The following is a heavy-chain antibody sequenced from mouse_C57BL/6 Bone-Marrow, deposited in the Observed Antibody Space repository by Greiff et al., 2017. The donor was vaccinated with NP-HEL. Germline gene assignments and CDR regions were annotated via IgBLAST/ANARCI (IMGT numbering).Heavy chain of an antibody. Sequence: QVQLQQSGAELVRPGTSVKMSCKASGYTFTNYWIGWAKQRPGHGLEWIGDIYPGGGYTNYNEKFKGKATLTADKSSSTAYMQLSSLTSEDSAIYYCARTGGDAMDYWGQGTSVTVSS. V-gene: IGHV1-63*01. D-gene: IGHD4-1*01. CDR2: IYPGGGYT. CDR1: GYTFTNYW. CDR3: ARTGGDAMDY. J-gene: IGHJ4*01.